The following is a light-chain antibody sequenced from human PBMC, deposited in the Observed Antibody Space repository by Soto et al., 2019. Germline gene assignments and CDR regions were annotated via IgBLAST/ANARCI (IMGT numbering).Light chain of an antibody. CDR1: QSVSSY. CDR2: DAS. V-gene: IGKV3-11*01. J-gene: IGKJ3*01. CDR3: QQSGFT. Sequence: EIVLTQSPATLSLSPGERATLSCRASQSVSSYLAWYQQKPGQAPRLLIYDASNRATGIPARFSGSGSGTDFTLTISSLEPEDFAVYYCQQSGFTFGPGTKVDIK.